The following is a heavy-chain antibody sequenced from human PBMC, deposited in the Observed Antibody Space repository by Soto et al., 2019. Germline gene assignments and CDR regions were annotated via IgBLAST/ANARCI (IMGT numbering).Heavy chain of an antibody. CDR2: ISHDGSVT. D-gene: IGHD1-26*01. CDR3: VKDEYWESHFYYFMDL. CDR1: GFTFRSYA. J-gene: IGHJ6*03. V-gene: IGHV3-30*15. Sequence: QVQLVESGGGVVEPGRSLRLSCAASGFTFRSYAMHWVRQAPGKGLEWVAVISHDGSVTYYSESVKGRFTMSRDNSKETLFLQMSSLRSEDTAIYYCVKDEYWESHFYYFMDLWGRGTTVTVSS.